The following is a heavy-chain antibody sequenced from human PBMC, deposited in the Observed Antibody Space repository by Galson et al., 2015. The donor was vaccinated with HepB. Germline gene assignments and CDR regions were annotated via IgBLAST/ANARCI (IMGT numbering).Heavy chain of an antibody. D-gene: IGHD3-10*01. CDR1: GFTVSSHF. CDR2: IYSGGST. Sequence: SLRLSCAASGFTVSSHFMTWVRQAPGMGLEWVSVIYSGGSTYYADSVKGRFTISRDNSKNTLNLQMNSLRGEDTAVYYCAISYLAPHLYYFDYWGQGTLVTVS. CDR3: AISYLAPHLYYFDY. V-gene: IGHV3-66*01. J-gene: IGHJ4*02.